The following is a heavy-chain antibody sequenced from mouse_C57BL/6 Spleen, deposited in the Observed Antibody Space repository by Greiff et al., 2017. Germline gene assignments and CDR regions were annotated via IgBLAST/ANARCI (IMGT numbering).Heavy chain of an antibody. V-gene: IGHV1-82*01. CDR3: AREGREFDS. CDR2: IYPGDGDT. Sequence: VQRVESGPELVKPGASVKISCKASGYAFSSSWMNWVKQRPGKGLEWIGRIYPGDGDTNYNGKFKGKATLTADKSSSTAYMQLSSLTSEDSAVYFCAREGREFDSGRQGTPPPVSS. J-gene: IGHJ2*01. CDR1: GYAFSSSW.